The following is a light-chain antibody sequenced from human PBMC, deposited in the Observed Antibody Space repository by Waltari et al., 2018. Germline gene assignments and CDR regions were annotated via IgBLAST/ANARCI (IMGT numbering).Light chain of an antibody. Sequence: QSVLTQPPSVSAAPGQRVTISCSGGSSTIGNNYVSWYRQFPGTAPNLLTYENTERPSGIPGRFSGSKSGTSATLDITGLQAGDEADYYCGTWDSSLSGAVFGGGTHLTVL. CDR1: SSTIGNNY. CDR2: ENT. CDR3: GTWDSSLSGAV. J-gene: IGLJ7*01. V-gene: IGLV1-51*02.